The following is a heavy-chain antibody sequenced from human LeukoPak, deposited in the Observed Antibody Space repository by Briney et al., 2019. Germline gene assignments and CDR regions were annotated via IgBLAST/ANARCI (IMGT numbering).Heavy chain of an antibody. CDR2: IIPIFGTA. D-gene: IGHD2-2*01. J-gene: IGHJ4*02. V-gene: IGHV1-69*05. CDR1: GGTFSSYA. CDR3: ARDLEHCRNIICSNSAY. Sequence: SVKVSCKASGGTFSSYAISWVRQAPGQGLEWMGGIIPIFGTANYAQKFQGRVTITTDESTSTAYMELSGLRSDDTAVYYCARDLEHCRNIICSNSAYWGQGTLVTVSS.